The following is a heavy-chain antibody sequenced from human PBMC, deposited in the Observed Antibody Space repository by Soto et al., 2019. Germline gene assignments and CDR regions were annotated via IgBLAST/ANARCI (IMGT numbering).Heavy chain of an antibody. Sequence: SETLSLTCTVSGGSMSNGYYYWSWVRQNPGKGLEWIGHIYHSGRTYYNPSLKSRVCIFVDTSKTQFSLNLNFVTAADTAVYYCARWVEVSLDYFDSWGQGTPVTVSS. J-gene: IGHJ4*02. CDR2: IYHSGRT. CDR1: GGSMSNGYYY. V-gene: IGHV4-31*03. D-gene: IGHD1-20*01. CDR3: ARWVEVSLDYFDS.